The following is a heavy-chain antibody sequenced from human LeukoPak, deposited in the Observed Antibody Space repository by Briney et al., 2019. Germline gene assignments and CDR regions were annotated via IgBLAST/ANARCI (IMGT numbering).Heavy chain of an antibody. CDR3: TRAQWRAFDS. V-gene: IGHV6-1*01. CDR1: GDSVSSTGAA. Sequence: SQTLSLTCAISGDSVSSTGAAWNWIRQSPSRGLEWLGRTYYRSKWYSDYAISLNGRITINPDTSKNHFSLQLNSVTPEDTAIYFCTRAQWRAFDSWGQGTLVTVSS. D-gene: IGHD2-8*01. CDR2: TYYRSKWYS. J-gene: IGHJ4*02.